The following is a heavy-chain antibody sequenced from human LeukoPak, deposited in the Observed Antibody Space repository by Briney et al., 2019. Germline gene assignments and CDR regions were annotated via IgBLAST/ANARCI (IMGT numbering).Heavy chain of an antibody. Sequence: SQTLSLTCAISGDIVSSNSAAWNWIRQSPSRGLEWLGRSYYRSKWYNDYAVSVKSRITINPDTSKNQFSLQLNSVTPEDTAVYYCARGRYSGYDWGFDYFDYWGQGTLVTVSS. J-gene: IGHJ4*02. CDR2: SYYRSKWYN. V-gene: IGHV6-1*01. D-gene: IGHD5-12*01. CDR1: GDIVSSNSAA. CDR3: ARGRYSGYDWGFDYFDY.